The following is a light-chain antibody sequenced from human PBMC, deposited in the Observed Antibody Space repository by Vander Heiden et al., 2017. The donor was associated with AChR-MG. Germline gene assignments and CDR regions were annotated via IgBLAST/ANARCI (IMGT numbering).Light chain of an antibody. CDR1: QSISSY. V-gene: IGKV1-39*01. CDR2: AAS. Sequence: DIEMTQSPSSLSASAGDRVTITCRASQSISSYLNWYQQKPGKAPKLLIYAASSLQSGVPSSFSGSGSGTDFTLTISSLQPEDFATYYCQQSYSTPQTFGQGTKVEIK. J-gene: IGKJ1*01. CDR3: QQSYSTPQT.